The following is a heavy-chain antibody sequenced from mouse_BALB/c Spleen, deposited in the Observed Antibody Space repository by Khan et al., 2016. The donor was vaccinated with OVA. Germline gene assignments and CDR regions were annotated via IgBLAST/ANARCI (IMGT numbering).Heavy chain of an antibody. CDR2: ISTGGHYT. V-gene: IGHV5-9-3*01. CDR3: TRSFVDYYAMNY. CDR1: GFTFSSFA. Sequence: EVELVESGGGVVKPGGSLKLSCSASGFTFSSFAMSWVRQTPERRLEWVATISTGGHYTFYPDSVKGRFTISRDNARNTLYLPMSSLRYEDTDMYYCTRSFVDYYAMNYCGQGTSVTVSS. J-gene: IGHJ4*01.